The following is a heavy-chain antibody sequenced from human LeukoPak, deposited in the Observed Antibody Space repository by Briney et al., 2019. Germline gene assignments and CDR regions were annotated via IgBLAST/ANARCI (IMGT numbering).Heavy chain of an antibody. CDR3: AKRSCSSTSCYGGGDY. V-gene: IGHV3-23*01. CDR2: ISGRGGST. D-gene: IGHD2-2*01. J-gene: IGHJ4*02. CDR1: GFTFSSYA. Sequence: GGSLRLSCAASGFTFSSYAMSWVRQAPGKGLEWVSAISGRGGSTYYADSVKGRFTISRDNSKNTLYLQMNSLRAEDTAVYYCAKRSCSSTSCYGGGDYWGQGTLVTVSS.